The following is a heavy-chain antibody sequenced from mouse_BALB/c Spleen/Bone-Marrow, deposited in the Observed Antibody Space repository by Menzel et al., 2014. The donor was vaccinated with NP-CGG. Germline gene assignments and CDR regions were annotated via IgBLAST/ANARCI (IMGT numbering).Heavy chain of an antibody. CDR2: IWAGGST. D-gene: IGHD4-1*01. Sequence: VQLQQSGPGLVAPSQCLSIPCTVSGFSLTGYGVHWVRQPPGKGLEWLGVIWAGGSTDYNSALMSRLSINKDNSKSQVFLKMNSLQTDDTAMYYCARERDLTLDYWGQGTTLTVSS. CDR1: GFSLTGYG. V-gene: IGHV2-9*02. CDR3: ARERDLTLDY. J-gene: IGHJ2*01.